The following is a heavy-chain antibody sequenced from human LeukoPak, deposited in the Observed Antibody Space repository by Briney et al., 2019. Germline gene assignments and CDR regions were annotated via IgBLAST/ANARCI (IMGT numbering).Heavy chain of an antibody. J-gene: IGHJ4*02. CDR2: INPSGGYT. Sequence: ASVKVSCKASGYTFTSYYMHWVRQAPGQGLEWMGIINPSGGYTSYAQKFQGRVTMTRDMSTSTVYMELNSLRAEDTAVYYCARDRVAGDGNPYFDYWGQGTLVTVSS. V-gene: IGHV1-46*01. CDR3: ARDRVAGDGNPYFDY. D-gene: IGHD2-15*01. CDR1: GYTFTSYY.